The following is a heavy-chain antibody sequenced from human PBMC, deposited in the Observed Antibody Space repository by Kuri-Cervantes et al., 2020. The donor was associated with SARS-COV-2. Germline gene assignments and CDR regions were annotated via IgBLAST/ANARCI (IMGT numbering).Heavy chain of an antibody. J-gene: IGHJ4*02. CDR2: TNSDGSTT. Sequence: GGSLRLSCAASGFTFSSYSMHWVRQAPGKGLVWVSRTNSDGSTTNYADSVKGRFTISRDNSKNTLYLQMNSLRAEDTAVYYCARDRHCSGGSCYSGGRTKTFDYWGQGTLVTVSS. CDR1: GFTFSSYS. CDR3: ARDRHCSGGSCYSGGRTKTFDY. V-gene: IGHV3-74*01. D-gene: IGHD2-15*01.